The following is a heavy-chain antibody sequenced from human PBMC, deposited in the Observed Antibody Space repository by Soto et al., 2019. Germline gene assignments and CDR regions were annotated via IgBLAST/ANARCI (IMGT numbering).Heavy chain of an antibody. Sequence: GGSLRLSCAASGFTFSSYGMHWVRQAPGKGLEWVAVISYDGSNKYYADSVKGRFTISRDNSKKTLYRQMNSLRAEDTAVYYCANLPETFFDIDYYGSAVPSMDVWGQGTTVTVSS. V-gene: IGHV3-30*18. CDR3: ANLPETFFDIDYYGSAVPSMDV. CDR2: ISYDGSNK. CDR1: GFTFSSYG. D-gene: IGHD3-10*01. J-gene: IGHJ6*02.